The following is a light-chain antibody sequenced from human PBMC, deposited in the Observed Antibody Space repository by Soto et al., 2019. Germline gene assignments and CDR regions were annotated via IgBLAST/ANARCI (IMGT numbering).Light chain of an antibody. Sequence: DIVLTQSPATLSLSPGERATLSCRASQSVFSYLAWYQQKPGQAPRLLIYDVSNRATGSPARFIGSGSGTAFNLTISSLEPEDFAVYYCQQRSNWPPFTFGPGTKVDLK. CDR2: DVS. V-gene: IGKV3-11*01. J-gene: IGKJ3*01. CDR1: QSVFSY. CDR3: QQRSNWPPFT.